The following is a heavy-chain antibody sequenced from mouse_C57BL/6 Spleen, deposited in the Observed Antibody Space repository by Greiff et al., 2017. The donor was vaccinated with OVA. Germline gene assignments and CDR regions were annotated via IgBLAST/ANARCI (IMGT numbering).Heavy chain of an antibody. CDR3: TRPGGLDY. Sequence: QVQLQQSGAELVKPGASVKLSCKASGYTFTSYWMHWVKQRPGQGLEWIGYINPSSGYTKYNQKFKDKATLTADKSSSTAYMQLNSLAYEDSASYYCTRPGGLDYWGQGTTLTVSS. J-gene: IGHJ2*01. CDR1: GYTFTSYW. D-gene: IGHD1-1*02. CDR2: INPSSGYT. V-gene: IGHV1-7*01.